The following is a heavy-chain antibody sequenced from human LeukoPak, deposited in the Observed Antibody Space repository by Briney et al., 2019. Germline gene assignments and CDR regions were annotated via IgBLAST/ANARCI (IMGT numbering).Heavy chain of an antibody. J-gene: IGHJ4*02. CDR2: ISYDGSNK. CDR3: AKNCPVAESSWYLNGCDY. V-gene: IGHV3-30*18. CDR1: GFTCSSYG. D-gene: IGHD6-13*01. Sequence: GGSLRLSCAASGFTCSSYGMHWVRQAPGKGLEWVAVISYDGSNKYYADSVKGRFTISRDNSKNTLYLQMNSLRAEDTAVYYCAKNCPVAESSWYLNGCDYWGQGTLVTVSS.